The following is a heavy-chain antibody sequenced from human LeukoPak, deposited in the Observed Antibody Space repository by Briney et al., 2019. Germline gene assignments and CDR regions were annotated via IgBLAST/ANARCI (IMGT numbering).Heavy chain of an antibody. D-gene: IGHD6-19*01. CDR2: IFYNGRT. CDR3: ARDRAYGYSSGWFDP. CDR1: GGSVSSRIYY. J-gene: IGHJ5*02. V-gene: IGHV4-61*01. Sequence: SETLSLTCSVSGGSVSSRIYYWNWIRQPPGKGLEWIGYIFYNGRTNNNPSLKSRVTISVDTSKSQFSLKLSSVTAADTAVYYRARDRAYGYSSGWFDPWGQGTLVTVSS.